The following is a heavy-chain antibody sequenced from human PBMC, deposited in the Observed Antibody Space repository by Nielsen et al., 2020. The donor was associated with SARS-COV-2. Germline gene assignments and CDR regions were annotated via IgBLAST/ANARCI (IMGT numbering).Heavy chain of an antibody. V-gene: IGHV3-48*01. CDR2: ISTRSSTI. Sequence: GGSLRLSCAASGFSFSTFGLSWVRQAPGKGLEWASYISTRSSTIYYADSVRGRFTISRDNAKNSLYLQMNSLRAEDTAVYYCARDAPNWGVAFDMWGQGTVVTVSS. CDR1: GFSFSTFG. J-gene: IGHJ3*02. CDR3: ARDAPNWGVAFDM. D-gene: IGHD7-27*01.